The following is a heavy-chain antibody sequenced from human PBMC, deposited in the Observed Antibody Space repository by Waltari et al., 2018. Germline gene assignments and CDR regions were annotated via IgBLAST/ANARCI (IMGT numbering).Heavy chain of an antibody. J-gene: IGHJ5*02. CDR2: ISYRGAT. CDR3: ARQGYCGGDCYSDT. CDR1: GDSLPSDISY. V-gene: IGHV4-39*01. D-gene: IGHD2-21*01. Sequence: QLQLQESGPGLVTPSATLSLTCTVSGDSLPSDISYWGWIRQPPGKGLEWIATISYRGATYYSPSLKSRVTISIDTSKNQFSLKVTSVTAADTAVYYCARQGYCGGDCYSDTWGQGTLVTVSP.